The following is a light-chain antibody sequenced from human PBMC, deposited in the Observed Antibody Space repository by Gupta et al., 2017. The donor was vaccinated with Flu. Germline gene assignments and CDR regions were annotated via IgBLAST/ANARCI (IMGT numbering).Light chain of an antibody. Sequence: DIQMTQSPSSLSASVGDRVTITCRASQGISNYLAWYQQQPGTVPKLLIYTASALQSGVPSRFSGSGSGTDFTLTISSLQPEDFATYYCQKYDSAPPGLTFGGGTKVEIK. CDR3: QKYDSAPPGLT. J-gene: IGKJ4*01. CDR2: TAS. CDR1: QGISNY. V-gene: IGKV1-27*01.